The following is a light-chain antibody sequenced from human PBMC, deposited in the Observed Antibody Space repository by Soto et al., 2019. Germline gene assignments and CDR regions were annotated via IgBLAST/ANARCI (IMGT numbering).Light chain of an antibody. J-gene: IGKJ2*01. CDR2: GAS. CDR3: QQYGSSPYT. CDR1: QSVYSNS. V-gene: IGKV3-20*01. Sequence: EIVLTQSPGTLSLSPGDRATLSCRASQSVYSNSLAWYQQKSGQAHRLLIFGASNRATGIPDRFSGSGSGTEFTLSISRLAPEDFAVYYCQQYGSSPYTFGQGTKLETK.